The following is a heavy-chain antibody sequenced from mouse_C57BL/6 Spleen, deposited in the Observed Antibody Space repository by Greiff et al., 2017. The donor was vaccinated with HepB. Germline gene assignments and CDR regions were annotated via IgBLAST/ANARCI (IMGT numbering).Heavy chain of an antibody. CDR2: IYPGSGST. V-gene: IGHV1-55*01. J-gene: IGHJ2*01. CDR1: GYTFTSYW. Sequence: QVQLKQPGAELVKPGASVKMSCKASGYTFTSYWITWVKQRPGQGLEWIGDIYPGSGSTNYNEKFKSKATLTVDTSSSTAYMQLSSLTSEDSAVYYCARERVYDGYYDYFDYWGQGTTLTVSS. CDR3: ARERVYDGYYDYFDY. D-gene: IGHD2-3*01.